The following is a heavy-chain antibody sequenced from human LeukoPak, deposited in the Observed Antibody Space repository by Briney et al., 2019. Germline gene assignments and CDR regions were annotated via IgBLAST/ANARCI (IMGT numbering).Heavy chain of an antibody. CDR2: ISSSSSSI. Sequence: GGSLRLSCAASGFTFSSYEMNWVRQAPGKGLEWVSYISSSSSSIYYADSVKGRFTISRDNAKNSLYVQMNSLRAGDTAVYYCARALGTAMALDAFDIWGQGTMVTVSS. CDR1: GFTFSSYE. CDR3: ARALGTAMALDAFDI. V-gene: IGHV3-48*03. J-gene: IGHJ3*02. D-gene: IGHD5-18*01.